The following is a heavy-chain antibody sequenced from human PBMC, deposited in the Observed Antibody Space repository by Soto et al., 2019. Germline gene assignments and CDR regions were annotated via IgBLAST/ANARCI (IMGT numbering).Heavy chain of an antibody. CDR3: ARVPPYCSNTSCYPGHWCDP. V-gene: IGHV1-8*01. Sequence: QVQLVQSGAEVKKPGASVKVSCKASGYTFTSYDINWVRQATGQGLEWMGWMNPNSGNTGYAQKFQGRVTMTRNNSISTAYMDLSSLRSEDKAVYYCARVPPYCSNTSCYPGHWCDPWGQGTLVTVSS. CDR2: MNPNSGNT. D-gene: IGHD2-2*01. CDR1: GYTFTSYD. J-gene: IGHJ5*02.